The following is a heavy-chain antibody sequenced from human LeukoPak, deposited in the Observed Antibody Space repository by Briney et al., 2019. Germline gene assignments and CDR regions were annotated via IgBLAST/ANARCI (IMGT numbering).Heavy chain of an antibody. D-gene: IGHD2-2*01. J-gene: IGHJ6*02. CDR3: AKDFSRGGYCSSTSCYVYYYYGMDV. CDR2: ISYDGSNK. V-gene: IGHV3-30*18. CDR1: GFTFSSYG. Sequence: PGRSLRLSCAASGFTFSSYGMHWVRQAPGKGLEWVAVISYDGSNKYYADSVKGRFTISRDNSKNTLYLQMNSLRAEDTAVYYCAKDFSRGGYCSSTSCYVYYYYGMDVWGQGTTVTVSS.